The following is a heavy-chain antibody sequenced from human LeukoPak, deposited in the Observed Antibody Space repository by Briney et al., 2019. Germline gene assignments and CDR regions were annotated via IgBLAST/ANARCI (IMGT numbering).Heavy chain of an antibody. CDR1: GYSISSDYS. V-gene: IGHV4-38-2*02. CDR3: ARDLGSSWFDY. J-gene: IGHJ4*02. CDR2: ASHDGST. Sequence: SETLSLTCSVSGYSISSDYSWGWIRLSPGKGLEWIGTASHDGSTQYNPSLKSRVSISVDTSKNQFSLHLKSVTAADTAVYYCARDLGSSWFDYWGQGTLVTVSS. D-gene: IGHD6-13*01.